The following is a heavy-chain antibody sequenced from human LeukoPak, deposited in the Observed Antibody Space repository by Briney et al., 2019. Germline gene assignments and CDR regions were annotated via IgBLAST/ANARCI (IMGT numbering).Heavy chain of an antibody. CDR3: ARAGGSGNGGAFDI. CDR2: FDPEDGET. CDR1: GYTLTELS. D-gene: IGHD2-15*01. J-gene: IGHJ3*02. V-gene: IGHV1-24*01. Sequence: ASVKVSCKVSGYTLTELSMHWVRQAPGKGLEWMGGFDPEDGETIYAQKFQGRVTITTDESTSTAYMELSSLRSEDTAVYYCARAGGSGNGGAFDIWGQGTMVTVSS.